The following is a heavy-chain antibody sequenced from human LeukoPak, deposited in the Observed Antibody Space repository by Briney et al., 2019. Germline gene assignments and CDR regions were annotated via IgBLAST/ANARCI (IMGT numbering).Heavy chain of an antibody. CDR1: EFTFTTYG. CDR3: AKAYLAYCGGDCYPEYFQH. J-gene: IGHJ1*01. D-gene: IGHD2-21*02. CDR2: MWEDGSTK. V-gene: IGHV3-33*06. Sequence: PGRSLTLSCAASEFTFTTYGMHWVRQAPGKGLEWVTVMWEDGSTKYYADSVKGRFTISRDNSKNTLNLQMNSLRAEDTAVYYCAKAYLAYCGGDCYPEYFQHWGQGTLVTVSS.